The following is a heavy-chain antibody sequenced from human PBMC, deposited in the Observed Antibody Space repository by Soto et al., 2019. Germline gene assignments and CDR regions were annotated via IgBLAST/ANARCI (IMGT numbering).Heavy chain of an antibody. CDR1: GFTVNIST. CDR2: IIGSAYTA. D-gene: IGHD6-19*01. V-gene: IGHV3-23*01. J-gene: IGHJ4*02. CDR3: AQTHSSGEIDY. Sequence: AASGFTVNISTVSWSCQAPGEGLEWVSAIIGSAYTAYYADSVRGRFTMTTDTSTSTAYMELRSLRSDDTAVYYCAQTHSSGEIDYWGQGTLVTGSS.